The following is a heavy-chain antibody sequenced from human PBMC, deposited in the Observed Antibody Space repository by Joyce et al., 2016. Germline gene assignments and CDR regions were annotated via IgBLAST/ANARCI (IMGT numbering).Heavy chain of an antibody. CDR3: ARLQRVGHYYLDV. J-gene: IGHJ6*03. CDR2: IIPILETP. CDR1: GVTLSSST. D-gene: IGHD3-9*01. V-gene: IGHV1-69*08. Sequence: QVHLVQSGAEVKKPGSSVKVSCKASGVTLSSSTISWVRQAPGQGLEWIGRIIPILETPQLAQKFQGRVTITTDKSTNTANMELNSLRSEDTAVYFCARLQRVGHYYLDVWGKGTTVTVTS.